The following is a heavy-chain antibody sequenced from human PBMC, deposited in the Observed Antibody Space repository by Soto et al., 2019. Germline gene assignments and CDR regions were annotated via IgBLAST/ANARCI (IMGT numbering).Heavy chain of an antibody. CDR3: ARSEEDSDYYYYGMDV. D-gene: IGHD2-15*01. V-gene: IGHV6-1*01. CDR1: GDTVSSNSVA. CDR2: TYYRSRWYS. J-gene: IGHJ6*02. Sequence: SQTLSLTCVGSGDTVSSNSVAWNWVRQSPSRGLEWLGRTYYRSRWYSDYAVSVRSRIDINADTSKDQVSLQLNSVTPEDTAVYYCARSEEDSDYYYYGMDVWGQGTTVTVS.